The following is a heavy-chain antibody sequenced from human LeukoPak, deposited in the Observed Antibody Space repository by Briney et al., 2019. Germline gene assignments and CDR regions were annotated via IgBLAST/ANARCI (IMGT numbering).Heavy chain of an antibody. V-gene: IGHV1-2*04. CDR3: ARGSGGYDLGAWFDP. Sequence: ASVKVSCKASGYTFTGYYMHWVRQAPGQGLEWMGWINPNSGGTNYAQKFQGWVTMTRDTSISTAYMELSRLRSDDTAVYYCARGSGGYDLGAWFDPWGKGTLVTVSP. J-gene: IGHJ5*02. D-gene: IGHD5-12*01. CDR2: INPNSGGT. CDR1: GYTFTGYY.